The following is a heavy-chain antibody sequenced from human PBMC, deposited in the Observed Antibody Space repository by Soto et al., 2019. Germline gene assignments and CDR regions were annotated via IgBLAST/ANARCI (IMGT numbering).Heavy chain of an antibody. J-gene: IGHJ4*02. CDR1: GDSISSHY. V-gene: IGHV4-59*08. CDR3: ARHGGYYFDY. Sequence: SETLSLTCTVSGDSISSHYWSWIRQPPGKGLEWIGFGSTKYNPSLESRVTISGDSSKNQFSLKLRSVTAADTAIYYCARHGGYYFDYWGQGTLVTVSS. CDR2: GST.